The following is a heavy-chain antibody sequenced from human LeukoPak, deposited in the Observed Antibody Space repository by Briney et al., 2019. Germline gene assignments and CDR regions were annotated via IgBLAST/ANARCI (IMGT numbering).Heavy chain of an antibody. J-gene: IGHJ5*02. V-gene: IGHV3-30*18. Sequence: GGSLRLSCAASGFTFSSYGMHWVRQAPGKGLEWVAVISYDGSNKYYADSVKGRFTISRDNSKNTLYLQMNSLRAEDTAVYYCAKRRKRQLEDWFDPWGQGTLVTVSS. CDR2: ISYDGSNK. CDR3: AKRRKRQLEDWFDP. D-gene: IGHD6-6*01. CDR1: GFTFSSYG.